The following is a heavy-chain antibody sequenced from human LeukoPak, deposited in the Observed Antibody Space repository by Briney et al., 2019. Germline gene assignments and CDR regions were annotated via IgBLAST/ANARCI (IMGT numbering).Heavy chain of an antibody. J-gene: IGHJ4*02. D-gene: IGHD6-19*01. CDR1: GFTFSSYS. CDR3: AKDNDIAVAGTYGFPDY. CDR2: INWNGGST. Sequence: PGGSLRLSCAASGFTFSSYSMNWVRQAPGKGLEWVSGINWNGGSTGYADSVKGRFTISRDNAKNSLYLQMNSLRAEDTALYYCAKDNDIAVAGTYGFPDYWGQGTLVTVSS. V-gene: IGHV3-20*04.